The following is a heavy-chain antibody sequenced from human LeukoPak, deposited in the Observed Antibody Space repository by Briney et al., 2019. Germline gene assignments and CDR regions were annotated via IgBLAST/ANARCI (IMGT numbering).Heavy chain of an antibody. Sequence: PGGSLRLSCAASGFTFSSYSLNWVRQAPGKGLEWVSYISSSSNTIYYADSVKGRFTISRDNAKNSLFLQMNSLRAEDTAVYYCARVFGGSYYDDTFDIWGQGTMVTVSS. CDR3: ARVFGGSYYDDTFDI. D-gene: IGHD1-26*01. J-gene: IGHJ3*02. V-gene: IGHV3-48*01. CDR1: GFTFSSYS. CDR2: ISSSSNTI.